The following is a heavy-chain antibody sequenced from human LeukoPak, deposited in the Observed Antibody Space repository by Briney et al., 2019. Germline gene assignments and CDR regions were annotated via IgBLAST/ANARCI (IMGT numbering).Heavy chain of an antibody. CDR3: AHRRGLGLFDD. CDR2: INGDGGE. Sequence: SGPTLVKPTQTLTLTCTFSGFSLNSDRVGVAWIRQPPGKALEWVALINGDGGERYSPSLQGRLTVSADTSKNQVVLRMTNMDPDDTGTYFCAHRRGLGLFDDWGLGTLVLVSS. CDR1: GFSLNSDRVG. D-gene: IGHD2-21*01. V-gene: IGHV2-5*02. J-gene: IGHJ4*02.